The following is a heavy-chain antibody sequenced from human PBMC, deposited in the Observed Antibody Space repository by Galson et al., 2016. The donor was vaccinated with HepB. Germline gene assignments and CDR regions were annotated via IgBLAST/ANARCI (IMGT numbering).Heavy chain of an antibody. V-gene: IGHV3-23*01. CDR3: ARDIQSRYFDL. J-gene: IGHJ2*01. CDR1: GFPFTSYG. CDR2: ISDSGRTT. Sequence: SLRLSCAASGFPFTSYGMSWVRQAPGKGLEWVSGISDSGRTTYYADSVKGRFTISRDNSKNTLYLQMNSLRAEDTAVYYCARDIQSRYFDLWGRGTMVTVSS.